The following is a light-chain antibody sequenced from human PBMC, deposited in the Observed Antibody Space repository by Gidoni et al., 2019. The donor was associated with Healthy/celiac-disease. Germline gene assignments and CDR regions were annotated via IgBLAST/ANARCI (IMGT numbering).Light chain of an antibody. V-gene: IGKV1-39*01. J-gene: IGKJ4*01. Sequence: DIQRTQSPSSLSASVGDRVTITCRASQSISSYLNWYQQKPGKAPKLLIYAASSLQSGVPSRFSGSGSGTDFTLTISSLQPDDFATYYCQQSYSTPLTFGGGTKVEIK. CDR1: QSISSY. CDR2: AAS. CDR3: QQSYSTPLT.